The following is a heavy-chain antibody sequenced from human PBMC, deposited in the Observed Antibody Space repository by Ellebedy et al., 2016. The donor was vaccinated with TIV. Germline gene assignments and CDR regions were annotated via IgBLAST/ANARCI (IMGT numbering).Heavy chain of an antibody. V-gene: IGHV5-51*01. CDR3: ARLVGETYYDILTGYYLDS. J-gene: IGHJ4*02. D-gene: IGHD3-9*01. CDR1: GYDFTNYW. CDR2: IYPDDSDT. Sequence: GESLKISCKGSGYDFTNYWIGWVRQMPGKGLEWMGVIYPDDSDTSYSPSFLGQVTISADKSISTAYLPWSGLKASDTAMYYCARLVGETYYDILTGYYLDSWGQGTRVTVST.